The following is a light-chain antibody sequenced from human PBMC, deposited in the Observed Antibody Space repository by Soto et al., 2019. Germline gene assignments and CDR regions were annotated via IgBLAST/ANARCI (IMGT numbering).Light chain of an antibody. CDR1: QSVSSNY. CDR3: QHSSPYT. Sequence: EIVLTQSPGTLSLSPGERATLSCRASQSVSSNYLAWYQQKPGQAPRLLIYGASSRATGIPDRFSGSGSGTDFTLTISRLEPEDFVVYYCQHSSPYTFGQGTKLEI. V-gene: IGKV3-20*01. J-gene: IGKJ2*01. CDR2: GAS.